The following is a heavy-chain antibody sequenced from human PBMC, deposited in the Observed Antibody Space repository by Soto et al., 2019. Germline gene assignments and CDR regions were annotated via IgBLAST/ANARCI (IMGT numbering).Heavy chain of an antibody. J-gene: IGHJ4*02. CDR1: GFTFSSYS. Sequence: PGGSLRLSCAASGFTFSSYSMNWVRQAPGKGLEWVSSISSSSSYIYYADSVKGRFTISRDNAKNSLYLQMNSLRAEDTAVYYCARGPDYDFWSGYYGGFDYWGQGTLVTVSS. D-gene: IGHD3-3*01. CDR2: ISSSSSYI. CDR3: ARGPDYDFWSGYYGGFDY. V-gene: IGHV3-21*01.